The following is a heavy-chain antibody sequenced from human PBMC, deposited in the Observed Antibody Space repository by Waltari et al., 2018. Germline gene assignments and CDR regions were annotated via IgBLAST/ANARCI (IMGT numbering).Heavy chain of an antibody. CDR1: GFTFSSYA. J-gene: IGHJ4*02. Sequence: EVQLLESGGGLVQPGGSLRLSCAASGFTFSSYATSWVRQAPGKGLEWVSAISGDGGSTYYADSVKGRFTISRDNSKNTLYLQMNSLRAEDTAVYYCARDLDIHDGFFDYWGQGTLVTVSS. D-gene: IGHD3-9*01. CDR2: ISGDGGST. CDR3: ARDLDIHDGFFDY. V-gene: IGHV3-23*01.